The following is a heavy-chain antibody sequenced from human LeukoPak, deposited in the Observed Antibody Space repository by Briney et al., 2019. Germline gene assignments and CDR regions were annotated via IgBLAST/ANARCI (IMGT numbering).Heavy chain of an antibody. Sequence: ASVKVSCKVSGYTLTELSMHWVRQAPGKGLEWMGGFDPEDGETIYAQKFQGRVTMTEDTSTDTAYMELSSLRSEDTAVYYCATDSHYYDSSGYSRPFDYWGQGTLVTVSP. CDR2: FDPEDGET. D-gene: IGHD3-22*01. CDR3: ATDSHYYDSSGYSRPFDY. CDR1: GYTLTELS. V-gene: IGHV1-24*01. J-gene: IGHJ4*02.